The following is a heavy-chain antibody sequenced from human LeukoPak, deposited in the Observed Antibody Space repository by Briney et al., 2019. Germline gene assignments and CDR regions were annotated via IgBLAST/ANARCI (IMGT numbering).Heavy chain of an antibody. D-gene: IGHD3-10*01. V-gene: IGHV1-69*13. CDR2: IIPIFGTA. CDR1: GGTFSSYA. J-gene: IGHJ6*03. Sequence: SVKVSCKASGGTFSSYAISWVRQAPGQGLEWMGGIIPIFGTANYAQKFQGRVTITADESTSTAYMELSSLRSEDTAVYYCARGRLLWFGETYYYYMDVWGKGTTVTISS. CDR3: ARGRLLWFGETYYYYMDV.